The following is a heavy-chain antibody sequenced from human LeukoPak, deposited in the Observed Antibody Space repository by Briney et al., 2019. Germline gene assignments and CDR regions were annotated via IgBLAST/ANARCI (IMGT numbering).Heavy chain of an antibody. Sequence: ASVKVSCKASGYTLTDHYIHWVRQAPGEGFEWMGWINPKSGATNCARKFQDRVAMTRDTSINTAYMELRRLRSDDTAIYYCLTDGACGQGTLVTVSS. V-gene: IGHV1-2*02. CDR2: INPKSGAT. J-gene: IGHJ5*02. CDR3: LTDGA. D-gene: IGHD3-9*01. CDR1: GYTLTDHY.